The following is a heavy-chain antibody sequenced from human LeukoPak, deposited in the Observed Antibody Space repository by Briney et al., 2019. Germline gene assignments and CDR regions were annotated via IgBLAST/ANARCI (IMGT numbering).Heavy chain of an antibody. J-gene: IGHJ3*02. D-gene: IGHD2-21*02. CDR2: INTNTGNP. CDR3: ARDSGRHIVVVTATNAFDI. V-gene: IGHV7-4-1*02. Sequence: GASVKVSCKASGYTFTSYAMNWVRQAPGQGLEWMGWINTNTGNPTYARGFTGRFVFSLDTSVSTAYLQISSLKAEDTAVYYCARDSGRHIVVVTATNAFDIWGQGAMVTVSS. CDR1: GYTFTSYA.